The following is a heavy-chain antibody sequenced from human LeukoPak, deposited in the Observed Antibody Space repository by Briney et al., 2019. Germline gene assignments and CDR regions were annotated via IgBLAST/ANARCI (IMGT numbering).Heavy chain of an antibody. V-gene: IGHV5-51*01. Sequence: GESLKISCKGSGYTFSSYWIDGVRQMPGKGLEWMGIIYPGDSDTRYSPSLQGQVTISVDTSIGTAYLQWSSLKASDTAIYYCARQNDFRLDYWGQGTLVTVSS. CDR3: ARQNDFRLDY. D-gene: IGHD3-3*01. CDR2: IYPGDSDT. J-gene: IGHJ4*02. CDR1: GYTFSSYW.